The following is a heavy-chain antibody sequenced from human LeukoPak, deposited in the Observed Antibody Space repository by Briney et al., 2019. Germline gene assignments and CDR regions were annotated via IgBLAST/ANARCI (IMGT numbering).Heavy chain of an antibody. CDR2: INHSGST. CDR1: GGSFSGYY. J-gene: IGHJ2*01. D-gene: IGHD2-2*01. V-gene: IGHV4-34*01. Sequence: ASETLSLTCAVYGGSFSGYYWSWIRQPPGKGLEWIGEINHSGSTNYNPSLKSRVTISVDTSRNQFSLKLSSVTAADTAVYYCARIVVVPAALYWYFDLWGRGTLVTVSS. CDR3: ARIVVVPAALYWYFDL.